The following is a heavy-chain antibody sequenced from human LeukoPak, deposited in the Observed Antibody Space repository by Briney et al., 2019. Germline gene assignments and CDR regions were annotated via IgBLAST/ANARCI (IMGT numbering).Heavy chain of an antibody. CDR2: IWYDGSNK. D-gene: IGHD4-17*01. V-gene: IGHV3-33*01. J-gene: IGHJ1*01. Sequence: PGRSLRLSCAASGFTFSSYGMHWVRQAPGKGLEWVAVIWYDGSNKYYADSVKGRFTISRDNSKNTLYLQMNSLRAEDTAVYYCARESTVTTYYFQHWGQGTLVTVSS. CDR3: ARESTVTTYYFQH. CDR1: GFTFSSYG.